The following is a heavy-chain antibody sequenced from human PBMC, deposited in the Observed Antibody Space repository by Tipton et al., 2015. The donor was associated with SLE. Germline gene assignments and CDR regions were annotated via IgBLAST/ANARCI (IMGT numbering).Heavy chain of an antibody. CDR2: IYCSGST. CDR3: ARGTVYPIFGYMDV. D-gene: IGHD3-3*01. J-gene: IGHJ6*03. CDR1: GGSISSYY. V-gene: IGHV4-59*01. Sequence: TLSLTCTVSGGSISSYYWSWIRQPPGKGLEWIGYIYCSGSTNYNPSLKSRVTISVDTSKNQFSLKLSSVTAADTAVYYCARGTVYPIFGYMDVWGKGTTVTVSS.